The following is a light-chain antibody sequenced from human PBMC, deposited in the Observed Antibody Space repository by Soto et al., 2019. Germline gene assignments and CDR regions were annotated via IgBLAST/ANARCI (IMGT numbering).Light chain of an antibody. CDR2: NNN. J-gene: IGLJ2*01. Sequence: QSVLTQPPSASGTPGQRVTISCSGNSSKIGSNRLNWYQQLPGTAPKLLIYNNNQRPLGVPDRFSGSKSGTSVSLAISGLQSEDEADYYCAAWDDSLNGVVVGGGTKLTVL. CDR1: SSKIGSNR. CDR3: AAWDDSLNGVV. V-gene: IGLV1-44*01.